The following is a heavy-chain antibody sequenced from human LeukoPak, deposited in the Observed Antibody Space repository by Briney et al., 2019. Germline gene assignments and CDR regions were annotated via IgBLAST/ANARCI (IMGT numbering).Heavy chain of an antibody. CDR2: ITGSGPYM. D-gene: IGHD3-10*01. V-gene: IGHV3-21*06. CDR1: GFAFSSYA. J-gene: IGHJ4*02. CDR3: VRDVGAVRGEVYFDY. Sequence: AGGSLRLSCAASGFAFSSYAMHWVRLSPGKGLEWVSSITGSGPYMLYADSVKHRFTISRDNTKNLLYLEMNSLRAEDTAMYFCVRDVGAVRGEVYFDYWGQGTLVTVSS.